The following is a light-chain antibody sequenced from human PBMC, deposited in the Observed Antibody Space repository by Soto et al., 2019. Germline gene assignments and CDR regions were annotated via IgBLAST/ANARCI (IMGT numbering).Light chain of an antibody. CDR2: ATS. Sequence: EIPLTQSPSSLSASVGDRLTLTCRASLNVSIHLNWYQHQPGKGPTLLIHATSNLQIGVPSRFSGSGSGTEFTLTISSLEHEDFGTYYCQRSYKMPSFGQGTRLEIK. J-gene: IGKJ5*01. CDR3: QRSYKMPS. V-gene: IGKV1-39*01. CDR1: LNVSIH.